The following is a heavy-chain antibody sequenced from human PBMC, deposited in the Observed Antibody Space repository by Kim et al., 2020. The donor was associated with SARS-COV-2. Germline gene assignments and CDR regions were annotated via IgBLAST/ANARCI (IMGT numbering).Heavy chain of an antibody. J-gene: IGHJ6*02. D-gene: IGHD2-2*01. CDR2: IYYSGST. V-gene: IGHV4-61*01. Sequence: SETLSLTCTVSGGSVSSGSYYWSWIRQPPGKGLEWIGYIYYSGSTNYNPSLKSRVTISVDTSKNQFSLKLSSVTAADTAVYYCARAKVVPELYGMDVWGQGTTVTVSS. CDR1: GGSVSSGSYY. CDR3: ARAKVVPELYGMDV.